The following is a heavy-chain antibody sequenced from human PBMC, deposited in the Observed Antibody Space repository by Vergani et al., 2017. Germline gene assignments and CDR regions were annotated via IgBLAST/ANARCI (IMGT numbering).Heavy chain of an antibody. CDR3: ATLTAVTSLSWFDP. D-gene: IGHD4-17*01. V-gene: IGHV4-39*07. Sequence: QLQLQESGPGLVKPSETLSLTCTVSGGSISSSSYYWGWIRQPPGKGLEWIGSIYYSGSTYYNPSLKCRVTISVDTSKNQFSLKLSSVTAADTAVYYCATLTAVTSLSWFDPWGQGTLVTVSS. J-gene: IGHJ5*02. CDR1: GGSISSSSYY. CDR2: IYYSGST.